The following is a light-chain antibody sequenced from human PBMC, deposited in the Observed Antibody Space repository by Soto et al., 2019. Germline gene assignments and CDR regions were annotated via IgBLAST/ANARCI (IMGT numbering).Light chain of an antibody. Sequence: QSVLTQPPSVSGAPGQRVTISCTGSFSNIGAGYDVHWYQQLPGTAPKLLIYGNSNRPSGVPDRFSGSKSGTSASLAITGVEAEDEADYDCQSYDSSLSGVVFGGGTKLTVL. CDR1: FSNIGAGYD. V-gene: IGLV1-40*01. J-gene: IGLJ2*01. CDR3: QSYDSSLSGVV. CDR2: GNS.